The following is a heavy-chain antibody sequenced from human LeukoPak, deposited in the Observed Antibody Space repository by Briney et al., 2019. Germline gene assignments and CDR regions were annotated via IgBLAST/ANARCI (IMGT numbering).Heavy chain of an antibody. J-gene: IGHJ4*02. D-gene: IGHD6-13*01. CDR1: GFTFSDYY. Sequence: GGSLRLPCAASGFTFSDYYMSWIRQAPGKGLEWVSYISSSGSTIYYADSVKGRFTISRDNAKNSLYLQMNSLRAEDTAVYYCARAEQLVRLIDYWGQGTLVTVSS. CDR2: ISSSGSTI. V-gene: IGHV3-11*01. CDR3: ARAEQLVRLIDY.